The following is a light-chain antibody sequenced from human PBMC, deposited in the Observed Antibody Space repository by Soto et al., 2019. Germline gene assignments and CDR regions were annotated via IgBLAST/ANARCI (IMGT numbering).Light chain of an antibody. CDR1: SSDVGGYNF. CDR3: SSYTSSSTLV. Sequence: QSALTQPASVSGSPGQSITISCTGTSSDVGGYNFVSWYQQHPGKAPKLMIYEVSNRPSGVSIRFSASKFGNTASLTISGLQAEDEADYYCSSYTSSSTLVFGTGTKLTVL. V-gene: IGLV2-14*01. J-gene: IGLJ1*01. CDR2: EVS.